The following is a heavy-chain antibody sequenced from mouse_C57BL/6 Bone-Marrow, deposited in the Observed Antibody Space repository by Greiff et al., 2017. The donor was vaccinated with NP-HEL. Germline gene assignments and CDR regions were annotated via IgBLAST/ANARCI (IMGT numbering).Heavy chain of an antibody. CDR2: INSDGGST. CDR3: ARSADGYWSMDY. Sequence: EVQGVESGGGLVQPGESLKLSCESNEYEFPSHDMSWVRKTPEKRLELVAAINSDGGSTYYPDTMERRFIISRDNTKKTLYLQMSSLRSDDTALYYCARSADGYWSMDYWGQGTSVTVSS. CDR1: EYEFPSHD. D-gene: IGHD2-3*01. J-gene: IGHJ4*01. V-gene: IGHV5-2*01.